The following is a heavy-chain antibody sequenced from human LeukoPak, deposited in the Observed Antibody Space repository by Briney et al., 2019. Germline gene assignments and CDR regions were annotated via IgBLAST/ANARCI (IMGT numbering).Heavy chain of an antibody. J-gene: IGHJ6*03. D-gene: IGHD5-18*01. CDR3: ARSAPVDTAMVTYYYYYYMDV. CDR2: IIPILGIA. V-gene: IGHV1-69*04. Sequence: SVKVSCKASGGTFSSYAISWVRQAPGQGLEWMGRIIPILGIANYAQKFQGRVTITTDESTSTAYMELSSLRSEDTAVYYCARSAPVDTAMVTYYYYYYMDVWGKGTTVTVSS. CDR1: GGTFSSYA.